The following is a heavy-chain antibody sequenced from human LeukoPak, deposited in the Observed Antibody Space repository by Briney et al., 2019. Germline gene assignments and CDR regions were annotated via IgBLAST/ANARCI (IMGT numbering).Heavy chain of an antibody. Sequence: SQTLSLTCPVSGGSISSGSYYWSWIRQPAGKGLEWIGRIYTSGNTNYNPSLKSRVTISADTSKNQFSLKLSSVTAADTAVYYCARAGDGGWGLVAYLDYWGQGTLVTVSS. CDR3: ARAGDGGWGLVAYLDY. CDR1: GGSISSGSYY. J-gene: IGHJ4*02. CDR2: IYTSGNT. D-gene: IGHD3-16*01. V-gene: IGHV4-61*02.